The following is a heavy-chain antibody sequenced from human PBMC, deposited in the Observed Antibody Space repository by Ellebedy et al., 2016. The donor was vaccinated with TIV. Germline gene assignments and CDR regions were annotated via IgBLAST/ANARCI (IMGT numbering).Heavy chain of an antibody. V-gene: IGHV3-23*01. CDR3: ARLEGERYDGYGMDV. CDR2: ISGRSGST. Sequence: GGSLRLSXAASGFTFSSHAMSWVRQAPGKGLQWVSSISGRSGSTYFADSVKGRFTISRDNAKNSLYLQMNSLRADDTAVYYCARLEGERYDGYGMDVWGQGTTVTVSS. J-gene: IGHJ6*02. D-gene: IGHD1-1*01. CDR1: GFTFSSHA.